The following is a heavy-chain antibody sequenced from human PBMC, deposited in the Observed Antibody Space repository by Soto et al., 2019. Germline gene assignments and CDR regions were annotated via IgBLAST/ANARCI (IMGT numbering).Heavy chain of an antibody. CDR1: GDTFNFYT. J-gene: IGHJ4*02. CDR3: ATNYGSGSTHFDY. CDR2: IIPMLGMS. V-gene: IGHV1-69*02. Sequence: QVQLVQSGAEVKKPGSPVRVSCTASGDTFNFYTISWVRQVPGQGPEWMGRIIPMLGMSNYAQTFQGRVTILANNSTSTVYTNLSGMTSEDTAVYYCATNYGSGSTHFDYRGQATLVTVSS. D-gene: IGHD3-10*01.